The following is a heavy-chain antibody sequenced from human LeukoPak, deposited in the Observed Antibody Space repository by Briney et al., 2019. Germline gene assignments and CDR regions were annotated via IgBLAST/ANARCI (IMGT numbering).Heavy chain of an antibody. CDR2: IYYSGST. Sequence: SETLSLTCTVSGGSISSSSYYWGWIRQPPGKGLEWIGSIYYSGSTYYNPSLKSRVTISVDTSKNQFSLKLSSVTAANTAMYYCARGPPAVYSSGWYINYWGQGTLVTVSS. D-gene: IGHD6-19*01. CDR3: ARGPPAVYSSGWYINY. CDR1: GGSISSSSYY. V-gene: IGHV4-39*07. J-gene: IGHJ4*02.